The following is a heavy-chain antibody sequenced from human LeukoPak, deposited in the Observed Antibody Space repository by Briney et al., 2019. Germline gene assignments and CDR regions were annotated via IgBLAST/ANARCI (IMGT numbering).Heavy chain of an antibody. Sequence: GGSLRLSCAASGFTFSSYWMSWVRQAPGKGQEWVSVVTGSGGSTDYAGSVKGRFTISRDNSKNTLYLQMNSLRAEDTAVYYCAKGSGWYLWGQGTLVTVSS. J-gene: IGHJ4*02. CDR3: AKGSGWYL. CDR1: GFTFSSYW. D-gene: IGHD6-19*01. CDR2: VTGSGGST. V-gene: IGHV3-23*01.